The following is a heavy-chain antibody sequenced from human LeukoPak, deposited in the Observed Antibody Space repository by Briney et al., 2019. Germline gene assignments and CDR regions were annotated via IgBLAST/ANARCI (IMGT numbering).Heavy chain of an antibody. CDR2: ISYDGSNK. Sequence: GGSLRLSCATSGFSFSGSAMHWVRQAPGKGLEWVAVISYDGSNKYYADSVKGRFTISRDNSKNTLYLQMNSLRAEDTAVYYCARGDSQGTYYYDSSGSSDAFDIWGQGTMVTVSS. CDR3: ARGDSQGTYYYDSSGSSDAFDI. D-gene: IGHD3-22*01. J-gene: IGHJ3*02. V-gene: IGHV3-30-3*01. CDR1: GFSFSGSA.